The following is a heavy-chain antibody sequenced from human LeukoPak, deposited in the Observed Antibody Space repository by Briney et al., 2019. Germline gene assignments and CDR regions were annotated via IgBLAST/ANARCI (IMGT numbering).Heavy chain of an antibody. CDR2: IKSKTDGGTT. CDR1: GFTFSNAW. J-gene: IGHJ4*02. CDR3: TTPSDYVWGTEPFDY. D-gene: IGHD3-16*01. Sequence: PGGSLRLSCAASGFTFSNAWMSWVRQAPGKGLEWVGRIKSKTDGGTTDYAAPVKGRFTISRDDSKNTLYVQMNSLKTEDTAVYYCTTPSDYVWGTEPFDYWDQGTLVTVSS. V-gene: IGHV3-15*01.